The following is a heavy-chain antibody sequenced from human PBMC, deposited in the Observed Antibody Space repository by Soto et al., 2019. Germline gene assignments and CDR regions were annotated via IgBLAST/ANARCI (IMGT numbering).Heavy chain of an antibody. CDR1: GFTFSSYA. J-gene: IGHJ3*02. D-gene: IGHD3-22*01. V-gene: IGHV3-23*01. Sequence: GGSLRLSCAASGFTFSSYAMSWVRQAPGKGLEWVSAISGSGGSTYYADSVKGRFTISRDNSKNTLYLQMNSLRAEDTAVYYCAKEHREIVVVLDAFDIWGQGTMVTVSS. CDR3: AKEHREIVVVLDAFDI. CDR2: ISGSGGST.